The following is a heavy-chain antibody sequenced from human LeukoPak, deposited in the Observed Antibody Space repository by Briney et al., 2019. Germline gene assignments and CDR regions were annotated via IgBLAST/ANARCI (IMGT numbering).Heavy chain of an antibody. V-gene: IGHV3-23*01. J-gene: IGHJ4*02. D-gene: IGHD3-10*01. CDR2: ISSSGGST. CDR3: AHTLYYYGSGSFPFDY. CDR1: GFTFSSHA. Sequence: PGGSLRLSCAASGFTFSSHAMSWVRQAPGNGLEWVSGISSSGGSTYYADSVKGRFTISRDNSKNTLYLQMNSLRGEDTAVYYCAHTLYYYGSGSFPFDYWGQGTLVTVSS.